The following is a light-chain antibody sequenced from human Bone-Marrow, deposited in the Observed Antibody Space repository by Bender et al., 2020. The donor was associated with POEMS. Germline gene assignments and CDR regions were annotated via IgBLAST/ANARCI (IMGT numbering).Light chain of an antibody. J-gene: IGLJ3*02. CDR1: RSNVGADSG. CDR2: ANN. V-gene: IGLV1-40*01. CDR3: ATWDDSLNGWV. Sequence: QSVLTQPPSVSGAPGQRVTISCIGSRSNVGADSGVHWYQHVPGTAPKLLIYANNNRPSGVPDRFSGSNSGTSASLAISGLLSDDEADFYCATWDDSLNGWVFGGGTKLTVL.